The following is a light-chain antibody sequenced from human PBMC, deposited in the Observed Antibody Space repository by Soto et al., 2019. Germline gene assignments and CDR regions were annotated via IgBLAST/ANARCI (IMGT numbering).Light chain of an antibody. J-gene: IGLJ1*01. CDR1: SSDVGAYNY. CDR3: NSYTTSSTYV. V-gene: IGLV2-14*03. CDR2: DVR. Sequence: QSALTQPASVSGSPGQSIAISCTGTSSDVGAYNYVSWYQQHPGKAPKLMIYDVRNRPSGVSNRFSGSKSGNTASLTISGLQAEDEADYYCNSYTTSSTYVFGTGTKVTVL.